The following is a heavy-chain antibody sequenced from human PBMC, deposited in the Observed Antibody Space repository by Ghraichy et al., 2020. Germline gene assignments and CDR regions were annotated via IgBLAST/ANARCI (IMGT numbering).Heavy chain of an antibody. CDR3: ARDSPYCSSTSCYNYYYYGMDV. J-gene: IGHJ6*02. CDR1: GGTFSSYT. Sequence: SVKVSCKASGGTFSSYTISWVRQAPGQGLEWMGRIIPILGIANYAQKFQGRVTLTADKSTSTAYMELSSLRSEDTAVYYCARDSPYCSSTSCYNYYYYGMDVWGQGTTVTVSS. D-gene: IGHD2-2*02. CDR2: IIPILGIA. V-gene: IGHV1-69*04.